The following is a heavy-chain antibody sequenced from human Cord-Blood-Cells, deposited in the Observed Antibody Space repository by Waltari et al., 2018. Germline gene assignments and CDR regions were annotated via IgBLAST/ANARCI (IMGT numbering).Heavy chain of an antibody. CDR1: GYTFTGYY. D-gene: IGHD3-10*01. CDR2: INPNSGGT. CDR3: AFGGPMVRGALYAFDI. J-gene: IGHJ3*02. V-gene: IGHV1-2*02. Sequence: QVQLVQSGAEVKKPGASVKVSCKASGYTFTGYYMHWVRQAPGQGVEWMGWINPNSGGTNYAQKFQGRVTMTRDTSISTAYMELSRLRSDDTAVYYCAFGGPMVRGALYAFDIWGQGTMVTVSS.